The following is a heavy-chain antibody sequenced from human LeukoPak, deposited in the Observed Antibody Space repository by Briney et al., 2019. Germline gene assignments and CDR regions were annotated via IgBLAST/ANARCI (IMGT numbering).Heavy chain of an antibody. CDR2: IYYSGST. Sequence: SETLSLTCTVSAGSISSYYWSWIRQPPGRGLEWIGYIYYSGSTNYNPSLKSRVTISVDTSKKQFSLKLTSVTAADTAVYYCAKSSGSYYNVDFDYWGQGTLVTVSS. V-gene: IGHV4-59*01. CDR1: AGSISSYY. D-gene: IGHD3-10*01. J-gene: IGHJ4*02. CDR3: AKSSGSYYNVDFDY.